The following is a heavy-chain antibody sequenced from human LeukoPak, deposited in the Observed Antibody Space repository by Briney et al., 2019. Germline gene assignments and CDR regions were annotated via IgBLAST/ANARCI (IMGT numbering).Heavy chain of an antibody. CDR3: ARGVWVFVDSVYYYDSSGYPWYFDL. J-gene: IGHJ2*01. CDR2: IYYSGST. Sequence: SETLSLTCTVSGGSLSSYYWSWIRQPPGKGLEWIGYIYYSGSTNYNRCLKSRVTISVDTSKSQFSLKLSSVTAADTAVYYCARGVWVFVDSVYYYDSSGYPWYFDLWGRGTLVTVSS. D-gene: IGHD3-22*01. CDR1: GGSLSSYY. V-gene: IGHV4-59*01.